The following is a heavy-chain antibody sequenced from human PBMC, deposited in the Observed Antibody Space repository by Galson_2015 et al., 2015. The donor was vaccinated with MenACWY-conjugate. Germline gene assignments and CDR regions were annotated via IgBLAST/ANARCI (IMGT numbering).Heavy chain of an antibody. V-gene: IGHV3-7*01. D-gene: IGHD1-1*01. CDR2: INRDGGGT. CDR3: ARISHDGLDY. J-gene: IGHJ4*02. CDR1: GFTFDSYR. Sequence: SLRLSCAASGFTFDSYRMSWVRQAPGKGLEWVTNINRDGGGTYYASSVKGRFTISKDNAENSLYLQMNSLRAEDTAIYYCARISHDGLDYWGQGTLVAVSS.